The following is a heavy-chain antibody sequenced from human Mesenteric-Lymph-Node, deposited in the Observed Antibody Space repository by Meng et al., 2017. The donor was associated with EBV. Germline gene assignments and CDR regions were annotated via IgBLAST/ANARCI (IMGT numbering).Heavy chain of an antibody. CDR2: ISSSSSYI. J-gene: IGHJ4*02. Sequence: EVQLVESGGGLVKPGGSVRLYCAASGFTFSSYSMNWVRQAPGKGLEWVSSISSSSSYIYYADSVKGRFTISRDNAKNSLYLQMNSLRAEDTAVYYCARGKRTTVNTFDYWGQGTLVTVSS. CDR1: GFTFSSYS. CDR3: ARGKRTTVNTFDY. D-gene: IGHD4-17*01. V-gene: IGHV3-21*01.